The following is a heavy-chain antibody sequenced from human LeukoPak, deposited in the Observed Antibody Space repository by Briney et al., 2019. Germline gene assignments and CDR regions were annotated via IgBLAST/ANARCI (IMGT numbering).Heavy chain of an antibody. Sequence: EGSLRLSCADSVFTFSSYWMSWVRQAPGKGLEWVANIKQDGSEKYYVDSVKGRFTISRDNAKNSLYLQMNSLRAEDTAVYYCARATAVVVAATADYWGQGTLVTVSS. D-gene: IGHD2-15*01. CDR3: ARATAVVVAATADY. CDR1: VFTFSSYW. CDR2: IKQDGSEK. V-gene: IGHV3-7*04. J-gene: IGHJ4*02.